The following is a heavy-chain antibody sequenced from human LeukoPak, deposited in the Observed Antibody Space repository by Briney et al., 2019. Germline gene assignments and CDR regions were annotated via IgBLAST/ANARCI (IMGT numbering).Heavy chain of an antibody. V-gene: IGHV3-30-3*02. CDR2: ISYDGSNK. CDR3: AWVPQWELLYDFDY. D-gene: IGHD1-26*01. Sequence: GGSLRLSCAASGFTFSSYAMHWVRQAPGKGLEWVAVISYDGSNKYYADSVKGRFTISRDNSKNTLYLQMNSLRAEDTAVYYCAWVPQWELLYDFDYWGQGTLVTVSS. J-gene: IGHJ4*02. CDR1: GFTFSSYA.